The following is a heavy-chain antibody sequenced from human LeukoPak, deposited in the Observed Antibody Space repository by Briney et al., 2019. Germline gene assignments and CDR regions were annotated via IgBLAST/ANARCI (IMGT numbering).Heavy chain of an antibody. V-gene: IGHV4-59*08. CDR3: ARLNSYGSYYFDY. D-gene: IGHD5-18*01. CDR2: IYDSGTT. Sequence: PSETLPLTCAVSGGSISGWYWSWIRQPPGKGLEWIGRIYDSGTTNYNPSLESRVTISVDTSKNQFSLKLSSVTAADTAVYYCARLNSYGSYYFDYWGQGTLVTVSS. CDR1: GGSISGWY. J-gene: IGHJ4*02.